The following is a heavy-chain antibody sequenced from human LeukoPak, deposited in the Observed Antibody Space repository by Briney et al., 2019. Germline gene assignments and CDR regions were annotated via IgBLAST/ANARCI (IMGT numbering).Heavy chain of an antibody. CDR2: ISSGGTYK. CDR3: ARPTTVTTISADAFDI. D-gene: IGHD4-17*01. V-gene: IGHV3-21*01. J-gene: IGHJ3*02. CDR1: GFTFSDYT. Sequence: GGSLRLSCPASGFTFSDYTMNWVRQAPGKGLEWVSSISSGGTYKYYADSVKGGFTISRDNAQNSLYLQMNSLRAEDSSVYYCARPTTVTTISADAFDIWGQGTMVTVSS.